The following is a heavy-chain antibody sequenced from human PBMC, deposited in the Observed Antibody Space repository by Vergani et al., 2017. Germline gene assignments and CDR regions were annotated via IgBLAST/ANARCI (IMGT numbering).Heavy chain of an antibody. D-gene: IGHD3-22*01. Sequence: QVQLVQSGAEVKKPGSSVKVSCKASGGTVSRYAISWVRQASRQGLEWMGRIIPIFGTANYAQKFQGRVTITADESTSTAYMELSSLRSEDTAVYYCARDQFNYYDSSGYRYFDYWGQGTLVTVSS. CDR1: GGTVSRYA. V-gene: IGHV1-69*13. J-gene: IGHJ4*02. CDR3: ARDQFNYYDSSGYRYFDY. CDR2: IIPIFGTA.